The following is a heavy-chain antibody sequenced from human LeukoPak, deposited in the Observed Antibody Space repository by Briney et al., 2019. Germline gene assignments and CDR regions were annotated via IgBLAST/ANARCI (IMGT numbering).Heavy chain of an antibody. CDR1: GGTFSSYA. J-gene: IGHJ4*02. Sequence: SVKVCCKASGGTFSSYAISWVRQAPGQGLEWMGRIIPILGIANYAQKFQGRVTITADKSTSTAYMELGSLRSEDTAVYYCAFGAYDSSGYYGYWGQGTLVTVSS. CDR3: AFGAYDSSGYYGY. CDR2: IIPILGIA. D-gene: IGHD3-22*01. V-gene: IGHV1-69*04.